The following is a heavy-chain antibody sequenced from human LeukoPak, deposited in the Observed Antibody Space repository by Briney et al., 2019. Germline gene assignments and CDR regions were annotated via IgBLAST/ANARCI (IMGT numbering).Heavy chain of an antibody. D-gene: IGHD3-22*01. CDR3: AKHSHDGRARYCEDQLDY. CDR1: GFTFTSFA. Sequence: PGGSLRLSCAASGFTFTSFAMSWVHQAPGKGLGWVSTISRSGVATYYAHSVKGRFTISRDTSKNTVYLQLNSLRAEDTAIYYCAKHSHDGRARYCEDQLDYWGQGTLVTVSS. CDR2: ISRSGVAT. J-gene: IGHJ4*02. V-gene: IGHV3-23*01.